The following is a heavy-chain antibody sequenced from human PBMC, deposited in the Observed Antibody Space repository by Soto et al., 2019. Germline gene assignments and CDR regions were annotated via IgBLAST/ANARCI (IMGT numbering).Heavy chain of an antibody. D-gene: IGHD3-22*01. CDR2: IYYSGST. Sequence: SETLSLTCTVSGDSISNSGYYWSWIRQYPGKGLEWIGYIYYSGSTYYNPSLKSRVTISVDTSKNQFSLKLSSVTAADTAVYYCARGGGATMIVGGMDVWGQGTTVTVSS. CDR1: GDSISNSGYY. V-gene: IGHV4-31*03. J-gene: IGHJ6*02. CDR3: ARGGGATMIVGGMDV.